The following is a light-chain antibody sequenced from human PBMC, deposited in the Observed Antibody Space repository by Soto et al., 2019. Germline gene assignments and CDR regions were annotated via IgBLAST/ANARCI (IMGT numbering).Light chain of an antibody. CDR3: QQRSNWPPYT. CDR1: QSVSSY. V-gene: IGKV3-11*01. Sequence: EIVLTQSPATLSLSPGEIATLSCRASQSVSSYLAWYQQKPCQAPRLLIYDASNRATGIPARFSGSGSGTDFTLTISSLEPEDFAFYYGQQRSNWPPYTFGQGTKLEIK. J-gene: IGKJ2*01. CDR2: DAS.